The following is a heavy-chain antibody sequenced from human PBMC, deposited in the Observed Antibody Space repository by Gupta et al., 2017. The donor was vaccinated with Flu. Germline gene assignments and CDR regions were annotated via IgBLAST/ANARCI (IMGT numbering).Heavy chain of an antibody. CDR1: GGSINSYY. CDR2: IYYGGST. V-gene: IGHV4-59*08. D-gene: IGHD6-19*01. J-gene: IGHJ4*02. CDR3: ARHVSAGWMGPPDY. Sequence: QVQLQESGPGLVKPSETLSLTCTVSGGSINSYYWGWIRQTPRNTLEWIGYIYYGGSTNSNPSLRSRATMSVDMSKNQFSLRLSSVTAADTAVYFCARHVSAGWMGPPDYWGQGILVTVSS.